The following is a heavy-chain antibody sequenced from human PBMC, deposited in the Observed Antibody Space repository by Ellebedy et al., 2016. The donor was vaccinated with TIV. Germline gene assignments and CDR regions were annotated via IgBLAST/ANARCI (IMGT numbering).Heavy chain of an antibody. V-gene: IGHV3-48*03. Sequence: PGGSLRLSCAASGFTFSSYEMNWVRQAPGKGLEWVSYISSSGSTIYYADSVKGRFTISRDNAKNSLYLQMNSLRAEDTAVYYCARALWIPNFDYWGQGTLVTVSS. D-gene: IGHD5-18*01. J-gene: IGHJ4*02. CDR3: ARALWIPNFDY. CDR1: GFTFSSYE. CDR2: ISSSGSTI.